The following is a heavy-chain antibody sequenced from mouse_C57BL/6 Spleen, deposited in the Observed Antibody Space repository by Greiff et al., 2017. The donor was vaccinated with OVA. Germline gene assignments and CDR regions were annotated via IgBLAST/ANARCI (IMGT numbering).Heavy chain of an antibody. Sequence: QVQLQQPGAELVMPGASVKLSCKASGYTFTSYWMHWVKQRPGQGLEWIGEIDPSDSYTNYNQKFKGKSTLTVDKSSSTAYMQLSSLTSEDSAVYYCARGGTTVVATYDDWGQGTTLTVAS. CDR1: GYTFTSYW. CDR2: IDPSDSYT. D-gene: IGHD1-1*01. CDR3: ARGGTTVVATYDD. J-gene: IGHJ2*01. V-gene: IGHV1-69*01.